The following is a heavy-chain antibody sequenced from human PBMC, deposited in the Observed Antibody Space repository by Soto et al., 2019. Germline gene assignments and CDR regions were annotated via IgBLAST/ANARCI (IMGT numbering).Heavy chain of an antibody. J-gene: IGHJ4*02. V-gene: IGHV3-33*01. CDR3: ARDSIAAHPSPDY. Sequence: GGSLRLSCAASGFTFSSYGMHWVRQAPGKGLEWVAVIWYDGSNKYYADSVKGRFTISRDNSKNTLYLQMNSLRAEDTAVYYCARDSIAAHPSPDYWGQGTLVTVSS. D-gene: IGHD6-6*01. CDR2: IWYDGSNK. CDR1: GFTFSSYG.